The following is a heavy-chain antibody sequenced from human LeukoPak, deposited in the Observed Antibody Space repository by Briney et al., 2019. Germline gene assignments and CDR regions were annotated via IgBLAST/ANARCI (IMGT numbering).Heavy chain of an antibody. CDR3: ANVLWFGELLYQHAFDI. Sequence: GGSLRLFCAASGFTFSSYAMSWVRQAPGKGLEWVSAISGSGGSTYYADSVKGRFTISRDNSKNTLYLQMNSLRAEDTAVYYCANVLWFGELLYQHAFDIWGQGTMVTVSS. J-gene: IGHJ3*02. D-gene: IGHD3-10*01. CDR1: GFTFSSYA. CDR2: ISGSGGST. V-gene: IGHV3-23*01.